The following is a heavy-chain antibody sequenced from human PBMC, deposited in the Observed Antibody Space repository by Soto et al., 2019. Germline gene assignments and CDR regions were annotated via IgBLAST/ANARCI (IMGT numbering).Heavy chain of an antibody. V-gene: IGHV3-33*01. Sequence: QAQLVESGGGVVQPGTSLRLSCAAPGFSSSTYGMHWVRQTPGKGREWGAIIWYEGLNIYYADSVKGRFTISRDDSKNTVYLEMNSLRPGDTAVYYCARAGPYCGSDCYPWAFDIWGHGTVVTVSS. CDR2: IWYEGLNI. CDR3: ARAGPYCGSDCYPWAFDI. J-gene: IGHJ3*02. D-gene: IGHD2-21*02. CDR1: GFSSSTYG.